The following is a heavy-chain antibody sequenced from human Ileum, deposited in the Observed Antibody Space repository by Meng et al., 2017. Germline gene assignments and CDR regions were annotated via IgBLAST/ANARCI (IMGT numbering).Heavy chain of an antibody. CDR1: GLTFSDLH. D-gene: IGHD5-18*01. CDR3: ARLGGYSGDSGGFDF. Sequence: GESLKISCASSGLTFSDLHMDWVRQAPGKGLEWVARIRTKPNSYSTEYAASVRGRFTVSRDDSPNSLYMQMNSLKTEDTAICDCARLGGYSGDSGGFDFWGQGSLVTVSS. J-gene: IGHJ4*03. V-gene: IGHV3-72*01. CDR2: IRTKPNSYST.